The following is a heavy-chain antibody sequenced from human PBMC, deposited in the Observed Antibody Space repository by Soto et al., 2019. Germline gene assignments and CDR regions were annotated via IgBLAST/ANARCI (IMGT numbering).Heavy chain of an antibody. J-gene: IGHJ5*02. CDR3: ARGEVYYDLRGRWFDP. CDR2: INHSGST. Sequence: QVQLQQWGAGLLKPSETLSLTCAVYGGSFSGYYWSWIRQPPGKGLEWIGEINHSGSTNYNPSLTSRVTISVDTSKNQFSLKLSSVTAADTAVYYCARGEVYYDLRGRWFDPWGQGTLVTVSS. V-gene: IGHV4-34*01. D-gene: IGHD3-22*01. CDR1: GGSFSGYY.